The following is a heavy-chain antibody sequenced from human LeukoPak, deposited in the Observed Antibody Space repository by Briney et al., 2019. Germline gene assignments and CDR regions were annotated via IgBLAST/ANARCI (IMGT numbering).Heavy chain of an antibody. J-gene: IGHJ4*02. V-gene: IGHV1-2*02. Sequence: ASVKVSRKASGYTFIGYYMHWVRQAPGQGLEWMGWINPNTGGTKYAQKFQGRVTITRDSSISTAYMELSRLTSDDTAMYYCVRDSRGDYYLDYWGQGTLVTVSS. CDR2: INPNTGGT. CDR3: VRDSRGDYYLDY. D-gene: IGHD2-21*02. CDR1: GYTFIGYY.